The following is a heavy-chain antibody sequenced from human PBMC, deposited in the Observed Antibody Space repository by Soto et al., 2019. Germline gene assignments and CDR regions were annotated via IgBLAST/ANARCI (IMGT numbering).Heavy chain of an antibody. CDR1: GFTFSSYS. Sequence: GGSLRLSCAASGFTFSSYSMNWVRQAPGKGLEWVSYISSSSSTIYYADSVKGRFTISRDNAKNSLYLQMNSLRAEDTAVYYCARGITMVRGPIQNSYYYGMDVWGQGTTVTVSS. J-gene: IGHJ6*02. CDR3: ARGITMVRGPIQNSYYYGMDV. V-gene: IGHV3-48*01. CDR2: ISSSSSTI. D-gene: IGHD3-10*01.